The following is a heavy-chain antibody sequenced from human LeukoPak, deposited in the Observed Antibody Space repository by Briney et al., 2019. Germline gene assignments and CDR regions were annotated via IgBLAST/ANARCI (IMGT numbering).Heavy chain of an antibody. V-gene: IGHV3-30*02. Sequence: GGSLRLSCAASGFTFSNYGMHWVRQAPGKGLEWVAFIQYDASNKYYSDSVKGRFTISRDNSKNTLYLQMNSLRPEDTAVYYCAKITDPQFDIWGKGTMVTVSS. D-gene: IGHD3-16*01. CDR2: IQYDASNK. CDR3: AKITDPQFDI. J-gene: IGHJ3*02. CDR1: GFTFSNYG.